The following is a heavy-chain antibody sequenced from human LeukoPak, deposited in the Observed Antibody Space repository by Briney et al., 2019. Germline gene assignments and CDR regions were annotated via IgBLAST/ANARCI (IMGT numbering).Heavy chain of an antibody. D-gene: IGHD6-13*01. CDR2: ISSSSSYI. J-gene: IGHJ3*02. V-gene: IGHV3-21*01. CDR1: GFTFSTYA. CDR3: ARPNIAAAGTGGAFDI. Sequence: GGSLRLSCAASGFTFSTYAMTWVRQAPGKGLEWASSISSSSSYIYYADSVKGRFTISRDNAKNSLYLQMNSLRAEDTAVYYCARPNIAAAGTGGAFDIWGQGTMVTVSS.